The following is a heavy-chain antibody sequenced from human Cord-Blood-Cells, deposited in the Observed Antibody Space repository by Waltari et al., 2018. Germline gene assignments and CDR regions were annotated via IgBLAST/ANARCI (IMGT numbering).Heavy chain of an antibody. CDR1: SGSISSSSYS. Sequence: QLQLQESGPGLVKPSETLSLTCTVSSGSISSSSYSWCWIRQPPGKGLEWIGSICYSGSTYYNPSLKSRVTISVDTSKNQFSLKLSSVTAADTAVYYCARGLRYFDWLYDYWGQGTLVTVSS. V-gene: IGHV4-39*01. J-gene: IGHJ4*02. CDR3: ARGLRYFDWLYDY. CDR2: ICYSGST. D-gene: IGHD3-9*01.